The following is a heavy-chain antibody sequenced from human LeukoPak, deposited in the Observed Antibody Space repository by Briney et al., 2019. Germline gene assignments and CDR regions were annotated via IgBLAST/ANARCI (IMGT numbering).Heavy chain of an antibody. V-gene: IGHV1-46*01. CDR3: ARLTSYSPSGYGDDAFDI. D-gene: IGHD5-12*01. Sequence: ASVKVSCKASGYTFTSYYMHWVRQAPGQGLEWMGIINPSGGSTSYAQKFQGRVTMTRDMSTSTVYMELSSLRSEDTAVYYCARLTSYSPSGYGDDAFDIWGQGTMVTVSS. CDR1: GYTFTSYY. CDR2: INPSGGST. J-gene: IGHJ3*02.